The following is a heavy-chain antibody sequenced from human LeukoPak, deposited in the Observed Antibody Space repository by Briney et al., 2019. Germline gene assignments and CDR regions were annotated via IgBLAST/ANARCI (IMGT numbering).Heavy chain of an antibody. J-gene: IGHJ3*02. V-gene: IGHV3-23*01. CDR1: GFTFSSYG. CDR2: ISGSGGST. Sequence: PGGSLRLSCAASGFTFSSYGMSWVRQAPGKGLEWVSAISGSGGSTYYADSVKGRFTISRDNSKNTLYLQMNSLRAEDTAVYYCAKGRRGVIVPDAFDIWGQGTMVTVSS. D-gene: IGHD3-16*02. CDR3: AKGRRGVIVPDAFDI.